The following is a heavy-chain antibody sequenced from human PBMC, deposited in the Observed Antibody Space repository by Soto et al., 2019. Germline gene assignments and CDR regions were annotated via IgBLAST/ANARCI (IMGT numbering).Heavy chain of an antibody. J-gene: IGHJ6*02. Sequence: SVKVSCKASGFTFTSSAVQWVRQARGQRLEWIGWIVVGSGNTNYAQKFQERVTITRDMSTSTAYMELSSLRSEDTAVYYCAAGGGVITPDLYYYYGMDVWGQGTTVTVSS. CDR3: AAGGGVITPDLYYYYGMDV. V-gene: IGHV1-58*01. D-gene: IGHD3-10*01. CDR1: GFTFTSSA. CDR2: IVVGSGNT.